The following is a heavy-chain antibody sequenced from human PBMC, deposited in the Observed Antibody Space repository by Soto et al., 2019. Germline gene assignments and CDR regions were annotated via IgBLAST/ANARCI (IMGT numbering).Heavy chain of an antibody. V-gene: IGHV3-53*01. CDR3: ARVRAYYDFWSGYSRGPSWFDP. CDR2: IYSGGST. Sequence: QSGGSLRLSCAASGFTVSSNYMSWVRQAPGKGLEWVSVIYSGGSTYYADSVKGRFTISRDNSKNTLYLQMNSLRAEDTAVYYCARVRAYYDFWSGYSRGPSWFDPWGQGTLVTVSS. J-gene: IGHJ5*02. D-gene: IGHD3-3*01. CDR1: GFTVSSNY.